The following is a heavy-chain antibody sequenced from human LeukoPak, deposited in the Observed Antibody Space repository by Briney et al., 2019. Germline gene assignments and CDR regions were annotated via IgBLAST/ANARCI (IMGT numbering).Heavy chain of an antibody. CDR2: INHSGST. Sequence: PSETLSLTCAVYGGSFSGYYWSWIRQPPWKGLEWIGEINHSGSTNYNPSLKSRVTISVDTSKNQFSLKLSSVTAADTAVYYCASSPRAPHFYDSSGTRGGYWGQGTLVTVSS. J-gene: IGHJ4*02. CDR3: ASSPRAPHFYDSSGTRGGY. CDR1: GGSFSGYY. D-gene: IGHD3-22*01. V-gene: IGHV4-34*01.